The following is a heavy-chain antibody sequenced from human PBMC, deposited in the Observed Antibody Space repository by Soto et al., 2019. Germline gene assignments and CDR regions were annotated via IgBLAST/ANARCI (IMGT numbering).Heavy chain of an antibody. J-gene: IGHJ4*02. V-gene: IGHV3-66*01. CDR2: IYSSGTT. CDR1: GFTVSSTY. CDR3: GRNYYNDS. Sequence: EVQLVESGGDLVXPGGSLRLSCAASGFTVSSTYMTWVRQAPGKGLEWVSVIYSSGTTYYTDSVKGRFTISRDNSKNTLYLKMNSLRAEDTAVYYCGRNYYNDSCGQGTLVTVSS.